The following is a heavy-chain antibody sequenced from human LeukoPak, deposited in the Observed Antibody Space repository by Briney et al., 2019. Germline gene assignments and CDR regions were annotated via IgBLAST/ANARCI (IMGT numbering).Heavy chain of an antibody. Sequence: GGSLRLSRAASGFTFSNYAINWVRQAPGKGLEWVSIIVGNGRTAYSDSAKGRFTISRYNSKSTVQLQTDNLRAEDTAVYYCAKDYRPDGFNDIDYWGQGTQVTVSS. CDR2: IIVGNGRT. V-gene: IGHV3-23*01. CDR3: AKDYRPDGFNDIDY. D-gene: IGHD5-24*01. J-gene: IGHJ4*02. CDR1: GFTFSNYA.